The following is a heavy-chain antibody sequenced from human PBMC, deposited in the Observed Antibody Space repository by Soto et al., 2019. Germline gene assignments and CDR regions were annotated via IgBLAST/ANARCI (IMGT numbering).Heavy chain of an antibody. Sequence: AVKVSCKASGVTFSSYAISWVRQAPGQGLEWMGGIIPIFGTANYAQKFQGRVTITADESTSTAYMELSSLRSEDTAVYYCARVPGFTVTTHFDYWGQGTLVTVSS. J-gene: IGHJ4*02. CDR1: GVTFSSYA. CDR3: ARVPGFTVTTHFDY. D-gene: IGHD4-4*01. V-gene: IGHV1-69*13. CDR2: IIPIFGTA.